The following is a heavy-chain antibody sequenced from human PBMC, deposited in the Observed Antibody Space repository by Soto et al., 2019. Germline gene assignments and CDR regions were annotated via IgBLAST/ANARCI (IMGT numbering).Heavy chain of an antibody. CDR3: ARVGIAVAGTVPGYYYYGMDV. D-gene: IGHD6-19*01. Sequence: PGGSLRLSCAASGFTFSDYYMSWIRQAPGKGLEWVSYISSSGSTIYYADSVKGRFTISRDNAKNSLYLQMNSLRAEDTAVYYCARVGIAVAGTVPGYYYYGMDVWGQGTTVTVSS. J-gene: IGHJ6*02. V-gene: IGHV3-11*01. CDR1: GFTFSDYY. CDR2: ISSSGSTI.